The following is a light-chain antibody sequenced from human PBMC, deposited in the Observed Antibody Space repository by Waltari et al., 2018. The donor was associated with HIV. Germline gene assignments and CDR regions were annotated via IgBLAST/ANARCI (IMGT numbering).Light chain of an antibody. V-gene: IGKV3-15*01. CDR2: GAS. CDR1: QNVGSN. CDR3: QQYNTWTYT. Sequence: EIVLTQSPATLSVSPGERATLSCRASQNVGSNLAWYYQKPGQPPRLLIYGASTRATGIPGSFSGSGSGTEFTLTISSLQSEDFAVYYCQQYNTWTYTFGQGAKLEIK. J-gene: IGKJ2*01.